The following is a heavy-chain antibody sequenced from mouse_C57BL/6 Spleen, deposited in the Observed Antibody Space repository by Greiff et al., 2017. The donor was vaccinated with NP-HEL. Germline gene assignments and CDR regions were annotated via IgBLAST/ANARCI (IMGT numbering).Heavy chain of an antibody. Sequence: VQLQQSGAELVRPGTSVKVSCKASGYAFTNYLIEWVKQRPGQGLEWIGVINPGSGGTNYNEKFKGKATLTADTSSSTAYMQLSSLTSEDSAVYFCARSLRWFAYWGQGTLVTVSA. V-gene: IGHV1-54*01. D-gene: IGHD1-1*01. CDR3: ARSLRWFAY. CDR1: GYAFTNYL. J-gene: IGHJ3*01. CDR2: INPGSGGT.